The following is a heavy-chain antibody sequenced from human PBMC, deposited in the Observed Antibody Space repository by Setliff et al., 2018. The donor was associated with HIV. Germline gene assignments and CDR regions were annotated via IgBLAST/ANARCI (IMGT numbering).Heavy chain of an antibody. CDR1: GFTFGDYG. Sequence: GGSLRLSCAASGFTFGDYGMSWVRQAPGKGLEWVSGINWNGRRTFYADSVKGRFTISKDNFENVVYLQMNSLRVDDTAVYYCAKSRITSQYDALDIWGQGTMVTVSS. D-gene: IGHD2-2*01. J-gene: IGHJ3*02. CDR2: INWNGRRT. CDR3: AKSRITSQYDALDI. V-gene: IGHV3-20*04.